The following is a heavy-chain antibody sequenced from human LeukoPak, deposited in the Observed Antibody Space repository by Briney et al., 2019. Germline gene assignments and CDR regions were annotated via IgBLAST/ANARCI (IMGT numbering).Heavy chain of an antibody. CDR3: TTDVLYDFWSGYWPGGY. V-gene: IGHV3-15*01. CDR2: IKRKTEGGTT. Sequence: GGSLRLSCAVSGFTFSNAWMNWVRQAPGKGLEWVGRIKRKTEGGTTDYAAPVKGRFTISRDDSKNTLYLQMNSLKTEDTAVYYCTTDVLYDFWSGYWPGGYWGQGTLVTVSS. D-gene: IGHD3-3*01. J-gene: IGHJ4*02. CDR1: GFTFSNAW.